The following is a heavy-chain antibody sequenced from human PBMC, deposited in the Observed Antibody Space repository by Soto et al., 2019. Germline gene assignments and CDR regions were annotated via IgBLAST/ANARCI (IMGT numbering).Heavy chain of an antibody. J-gene: IGHJ6*02. Sequence: SETLSLTCTVSGASIRSDNYYWGWIRQPPGKGLEWIASIYYSGRTYYNPSLKSRVTISVDASKNQFSLKVSSVTATDTAVYYCARSVGDYYYGMDVWGHGTLVT. CDR2: IYYSGRT. V-gene: IGHV4-39*01. D-gene: IGHD1-26*01. CDR3: ARSVGDYYYGMDV. CDR1: GASIRSDNYY.